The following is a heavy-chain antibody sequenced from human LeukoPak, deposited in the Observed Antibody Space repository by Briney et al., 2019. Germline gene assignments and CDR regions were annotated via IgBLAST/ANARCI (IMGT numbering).Heavy chain of an antibody. J-gene: IGHJ4*02. V-gene: IGHV3-21*01. Sequence: NPGGSLRLSCAASGFTFSSYSMNWVRQAPGKGLEWVSSISSSSSYIHYADSVKGRFTISRDNAKNSLYLQMNSLRAEDTAVYYCASRPGGYPFDYWGQGTLVTVSS. CDR3: ASRPGGYPFDY. CDR1: GFTFSSYS. CDR2: ISSSSSYI. D-gene: IGHD1-26*01.